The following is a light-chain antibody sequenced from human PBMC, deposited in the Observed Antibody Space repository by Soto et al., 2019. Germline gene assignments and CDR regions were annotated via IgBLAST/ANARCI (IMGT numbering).Light chain of an antibody. J-gene: IGKJ4*01. CDR2: DAS. Sequence: EIVLTQSPATLSLSPGERATLSCRASQSVSSYFAWYQHKPGQAPRLLIYDASNRATGIPARFSGSGSGTDFTLTISTLEPEDFSFSYCLQRYNCPLTFGGGTKVEIK. CDR1: QSVSSY. CDR3: LQRYNCPLT. V-gene: IGKV3-11*01.